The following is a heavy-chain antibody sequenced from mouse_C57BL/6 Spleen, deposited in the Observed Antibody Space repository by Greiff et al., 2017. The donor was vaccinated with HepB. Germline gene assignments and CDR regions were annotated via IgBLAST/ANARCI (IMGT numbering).Heavy chain of an antibody. CDR2: INPSSGYT. CDR1: GYTFTSYT. D-gene: IGHD6-2*01. J-gene: IGHJ2*01. V-gene: IGHV1-4*01. CDR3: ARGLLSYFDY. Sequence: VQRVESGAELARPGASVKMSCKASGYTFTSYTMHWVKQRPGQGLEWIGYINPSSGYTKYNQKFKDKATLTADKSSSTAYMQLSSLTSEDSAVYYCARGLLSYFDYWGQGTTLTVSS.